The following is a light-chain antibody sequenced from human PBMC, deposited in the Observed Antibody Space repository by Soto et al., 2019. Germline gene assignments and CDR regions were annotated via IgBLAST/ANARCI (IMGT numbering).Light chain of an antibody. J-gene: IGKJ1*01. V-gene: IGKV1-5*03. CDR2: KAS. CDR1: QSVDSW. Sequence: DIQMTQSPSTLSASIGDRVTITCRTSQSVDSWLAWYQQKPGKAPKLLIYKASSLQTGVPSRFSGRGSGTEFTITISSLQPYDFATYYCQHYNDYSRMFGQGTKVEIK. CDR3: QHYNDYSRM.